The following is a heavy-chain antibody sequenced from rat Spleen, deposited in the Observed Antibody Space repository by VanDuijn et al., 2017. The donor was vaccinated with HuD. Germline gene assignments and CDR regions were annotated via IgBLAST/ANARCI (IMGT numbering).Heavy chain of an antibody. CDR1: GFTFSDYY. CDR2: ISSDGGRN. J-gene: IGHJ2*01. CDR3: ARHGYNSYFEY. D-gene: IGHD1-9*01. V-gene: IGHV5-25*01. Sequence: EVQLVESGGGLVQPGRSMKLSCAASGFTFSDYYLAWVRQALRKGLELVATISSDGGRNFYRDSVKGRFTISRDNATSSLYLQMDSLRSRDTATYYCARHGYNSYFEYWGQGVMVTVSS.